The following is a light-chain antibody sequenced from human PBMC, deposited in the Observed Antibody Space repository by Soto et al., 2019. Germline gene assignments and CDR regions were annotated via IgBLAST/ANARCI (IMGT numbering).Light chain of an antibody. Sequence: DIQMTQSPSSRSASVGDRVTITCRASQSISSYLNWNQQKPGKAPKVVIYAASSLQSGVPSRFSGSGSGTDFNLTIISLQPEDFPTYYCQQSYSIPWTFGQGTKVEIK. V-gene: IGKV1-39*01. CDR3: QQSYSIPWT. CDR2: AAS. J-gene: IGKJ1*01. CDR1: QSISSY.